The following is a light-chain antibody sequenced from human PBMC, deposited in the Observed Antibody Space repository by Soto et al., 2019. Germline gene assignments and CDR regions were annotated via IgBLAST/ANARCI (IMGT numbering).Light chain of an antibody. Sequence: EIVLTQSPGTLSLSPGERATLSCRASQSVSSNYLAWYQQKPGQAPRLLIYGASSRATGIPDRFSGSGSGTDFTLTISRLEPEHFAVYYCQQYGGSTGTFGQGTKVEI. J-gene: IGKJ1*01. CDR2: GAS. CDR3: QQYGGSTGT. V-gene: IGKV3-20*01. CDR1: QSVSSNY.